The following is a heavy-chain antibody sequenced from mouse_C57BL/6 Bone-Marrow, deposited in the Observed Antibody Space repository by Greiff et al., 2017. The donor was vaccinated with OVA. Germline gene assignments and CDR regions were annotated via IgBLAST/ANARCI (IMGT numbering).Heavy chain of an antibody. CDR3: AKAVVAHYAMDY. J-gene: IGHJ4*01. D-gene: IGHD1-1*01. CDR1: GYTFTDYY. V-gene: IGHV1-76*01. CDR2: IYPGSGNT. Sequence: QVQLKQSGAELVRPGASVKLSCKASGYTFTDYYINWVKQRPGQGLEWIARIYPGSGNTYYNEKFKGKATLTAEKSSSTAYMQLSSLTSEDSAVYFCAKAVVAHYAMDYWGQGTSVTVSS.